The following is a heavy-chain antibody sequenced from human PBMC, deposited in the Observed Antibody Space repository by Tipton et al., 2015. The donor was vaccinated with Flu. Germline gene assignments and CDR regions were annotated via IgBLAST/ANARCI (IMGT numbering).Heavy chain of an antibody. CDR2: TFYGGRT. CDR1: GDSVSSGNYY. Sequence: GLVKPSETLSLTCAVSGDSVSSGNYYWTWIRQPPGRGLEWIGYTFYGGRTYQNPSLKGRVTISVDTSNNHFSLRLNSVTAADTAVYFCAREGSPAGWFDPWGPGAPVTVSS. V-gene: IGHV4-61*03. J-gene: IGHJ5*02. D-gene: IGHD3-10*01. CDR3: AREGSPAGWFDP.